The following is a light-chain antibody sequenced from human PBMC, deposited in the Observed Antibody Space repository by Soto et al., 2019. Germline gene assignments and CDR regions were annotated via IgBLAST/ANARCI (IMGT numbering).Light chain of an antibody. J-gene: IGKJ3*01. CDR2: GAS. Sequence: DIQLTQSPSFLSASVGDRLTITCRASQGVSTYLAWYQQKPGKAPEVLIYGASTLQSGVPSRFSGSGSGTEFTLTISSLPPEDFATYYCQQLYLYPLTFGPGTKVDIK. V-gene: IGKV1-9*01. CDR3: QQLYLYPLT. CDR1: QGVSTY.